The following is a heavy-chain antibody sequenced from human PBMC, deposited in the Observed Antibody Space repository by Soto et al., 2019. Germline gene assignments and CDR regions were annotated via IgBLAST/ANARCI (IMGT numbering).Heavy chain of an antibody. J-gene: IGHJ4*02. Sequence: ACRAGGVSCSRCGLHWVHQAPGKGLEWVAVISYDGSNKYYADSVKGRFTISRDNSKNTLYLQMNSLRAEDTAVYYCAKEGAGPAAVTAIPQPCRAQGTPLPVSS. CDR1: GVSCSRCG. CDR3: AKEGAGPAAVTAIPQPC. D-gene: IGHD2-21*02. CDR2: ISYDGSNK. V-gene: IGHV3-30*18.